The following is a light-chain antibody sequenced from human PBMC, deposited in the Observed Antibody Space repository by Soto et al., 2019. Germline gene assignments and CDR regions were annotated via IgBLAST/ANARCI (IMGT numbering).Light chain of an antibody. Sequence: QSAPTQPRSVSGSPGQSVTISCTGTSSDVGGYDYVSWYQQSPGKPPKLMIYDVSERPSEVADRFSGPKSGNTASPTISGLEAEDEVGYYCCSYAGTDTHVVFGGGITLTV. CDR3: CSYAGTDTHVV. V-gene: IGLV2-11*01. CDR1: SSDVGGYDY. CDR2: DVS. J-gene: IGLJ2*01.